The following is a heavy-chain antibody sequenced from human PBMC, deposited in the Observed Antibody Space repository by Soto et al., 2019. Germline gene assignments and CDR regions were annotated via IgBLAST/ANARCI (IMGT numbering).Heavy chain of an antibody. CDR2: INPNSGGS. CDR1: GYTFTGYY. D-gene: IGHD3-3*01. V-gene: IGHV1-2*02. Sequence: QVQLVQSGAEVKKPGASVKVSCRASGYTFTGYYMHWVRQAPGQGLEWMGWINPNSGGSNYAQKFQGRVTMTRDTSISTAYMELSRLRSDDTAVYYCARAQITIFGVVIGSYGVDVWGQGTTVTVSS. CDR3: ARAQITIFGVVIGSYGVDV. J-gene: IGHJ6*02.